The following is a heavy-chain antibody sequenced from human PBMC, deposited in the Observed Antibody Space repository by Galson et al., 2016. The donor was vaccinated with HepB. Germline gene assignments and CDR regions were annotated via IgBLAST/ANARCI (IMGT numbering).Heavy chain of an antibody. V-gene: IGHV6-1*01. CDR2: TYHTSNWCS. Sequence: CAISGDSVSSKSAAWNWIRHSPSRGLEWLGRTYHTSNWCSDYAVSVKSRITINPDTPKNQFSLKLSSVTAADTAVYFCARLKSGSLGYCSGGNCYRPRQFDYWGQGTLVTVSS. D-gene: IGHD2-15*01. CDR1: GDSVSSKSAA. J-gene: IGHJ4*02. CDR3: ARLKSGSLGYCSGGNCYRPRQFDY.